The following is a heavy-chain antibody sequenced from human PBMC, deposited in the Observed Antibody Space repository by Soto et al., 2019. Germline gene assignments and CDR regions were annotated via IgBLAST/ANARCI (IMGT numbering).Heavy chain of an antibody. Sequence: QVTLKESGPVLVKPTETLTLTCTVSGFSLSNARMGVSWIRQPPGKALEWLAHIFSNDEKSYSTSLKSRLTISKDTSKSQVVLTMTLMVPVDTATYYCARLWHHSCGWDYWVQGTLVTVSS. D-gene: IGHD5-18*01. CDR1: GFSLSNARMG. CDR3: ARLWHHSCGWDY. J-gene: IGHJ4*02. V-gene: IGHV2-26*01. CDR2: IFSNDEK.